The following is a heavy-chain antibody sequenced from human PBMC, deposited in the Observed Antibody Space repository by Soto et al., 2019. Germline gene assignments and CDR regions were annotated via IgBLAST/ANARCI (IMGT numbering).Heavy chain of an antibody. CDR2: IGSAGVDT. CDR1: GFTFNIYA. V-gene: IGHV3-23*01. D-gene: IGHD1-20*01. Sequence: LRLSCAASGFTFNIYAMSWVRQAPGKGLEWASGIGSAGVDTYYADSVKGRFTISRDNSKNTLFLQVTSLRVEDTAIYYCAKDRQAHNSVWDLFCIWCQGTLVTVSS. J-gene: IGHJ3*02. CDR3: AKDRQAHNSVWDLFCI.